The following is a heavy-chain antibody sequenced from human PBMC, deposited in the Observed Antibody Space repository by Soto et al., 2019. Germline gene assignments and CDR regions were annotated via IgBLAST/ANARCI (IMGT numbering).Heavy chain of an antibody. Sequence: GGSLRLSCAASGFPFTNAWINWVRQVPGKGLEWVGRVKSKADGGSGDYAAPVKGRFVVSRDDSKDIVYLQMNSLKIEDTGVYYCTTDSRTTLPEIRFDYWGHGTQVTVSS. CDR3: TTDSRTTLPEIRFDY. V-gene: IGHV3-15*07. J-gene: IGHJ4*01. D-gene: IGHD1-26*01. CDR2: VKSKADGGSG. CDR1: GFPFTNAW.